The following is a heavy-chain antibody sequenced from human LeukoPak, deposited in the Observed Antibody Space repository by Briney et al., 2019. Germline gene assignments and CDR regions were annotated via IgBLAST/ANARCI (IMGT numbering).Heavy chain of an antibody. V-gene: IGHV3-48*04. CDR1: GFTFSNYW. CDR3: ARVIVGAPNKAFDI. D-gene: IGHD1-26*01. J-gene: IGHJ3*02. CDR2: ISSSGSTI. Sequence: GGSLRLSCVASGFTFSNYWMTWVRQAPGKGLEWVSYISSSGSTIYYADSVKGRFTISRDNAKNSLYLQMNSLRAEDTAVYYCARVIVGAPNKAFDIWGQGTMVTVSS.